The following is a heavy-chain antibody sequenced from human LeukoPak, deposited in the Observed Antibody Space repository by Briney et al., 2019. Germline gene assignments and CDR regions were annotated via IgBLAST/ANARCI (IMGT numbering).Heavy chain of an antibody. CDR2: ISGSGGST. CDR3: AKDQDYGDHVFDY. J-gene: IGHJ4*02. Sequence: GGSLRLSCAASGFTFSSYAMSWVRQAPGKGLEWVSAISGSGGSTHYADSVKGRFTISRDNSKNTLYLQMNSLRAEDTAVYYCAKDQDYGDHVFDYWGQGTLVTVSS. CDR1: GFTFSSYA. V-gene: IGHV3-23*01. D-gene: IGHD4-17*01.